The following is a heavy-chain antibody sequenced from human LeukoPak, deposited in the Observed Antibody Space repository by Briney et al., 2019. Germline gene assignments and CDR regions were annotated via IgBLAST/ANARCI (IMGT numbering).Heavy chain of an antibody. J-gene: IGHJ4*02. Sequence: GASVKVSCKASGYTFTGYYMHWVRQAPGQGLEWMGWINPSGGSTSYAQKFRGRVTMTRDTSTTTVYMELTSLKSDDTAVYYCARGKEMATITGGPDYWGQGTLVTVSS. V-gene: IGHV1-46*01. D-gene: IGHD5-24*01. CDR2: INPSGGST. CDR3: ARGKEMATITGGPDY. CDR1: GYTFTGYY.